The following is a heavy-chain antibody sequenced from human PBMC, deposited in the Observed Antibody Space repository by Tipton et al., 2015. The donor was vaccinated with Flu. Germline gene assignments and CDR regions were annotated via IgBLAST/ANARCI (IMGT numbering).Heavy chain of an antibody. CDR3: VRAIYNSDNY. CDR2: IWYDGTNE. V-gene: IGHV3-33*01. Sequence: SLRLSCAASGFIFSTYGMHWVRQAPGKGLEWVAVIWYDGTNEYYADSVKGRFTISRDNSKNTVYLQMNNLRAEDTAVYYCVRAIYNSDNYSGQGTLVTVSS. J-gene: IGHJ4*02. D-gene: IGHD1-14*01. CDR1: GFIFSTYG.